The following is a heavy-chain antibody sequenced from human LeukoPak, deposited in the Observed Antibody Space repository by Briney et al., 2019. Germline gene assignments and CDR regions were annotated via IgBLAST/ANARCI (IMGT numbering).Heavy chain of an antibody. J-gene: IGHJ5*02. CDR2: MNPDSGNT. CDR1: GYTFTSYD. V-gene: IGHV1-8*01. D-gene: IGHD3-16*01. Sequence: ASVKVSCKASGYTFTSYDINWVRQATGQGREWMGWMNPDSGNTGYAQKFQGRLTMTRNTSISTAYMELSSLRSEDTAVYYCARVITFGGIGYNWFDPWGQGTLVTVSS. CDR3: ARVITFGGIGYNWFDP.